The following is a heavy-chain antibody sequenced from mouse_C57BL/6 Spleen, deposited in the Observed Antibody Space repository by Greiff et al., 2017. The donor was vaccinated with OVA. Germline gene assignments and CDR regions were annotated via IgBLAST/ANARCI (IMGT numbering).Heavy chain of an antibody. V-gene: IGHV5-4*01. J-gene: IGHJ1*03. Sequence: EVQLVESGGGLVKPGGSLKLSCAASGFTFSSYAMSWVRQTPEKRLEWVATISDGGSYTYYPDNVKGRFTISRDNAKNNLYLQMGHLKSEDTAMYYCARDDHFDVWGTGTTVTVSS. CDR2: ISDGGSYT. CDR1: GFTFSSYA. CDR3: ARDDHFDV.